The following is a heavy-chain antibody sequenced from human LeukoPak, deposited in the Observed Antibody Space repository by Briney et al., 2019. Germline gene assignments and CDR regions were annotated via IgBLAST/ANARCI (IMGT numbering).Heavy chain of an antibody. Sequence: PSETLSLTCTVSGGSISNYYWSWIRQPPGKGLEWIGCIFYSGSTNYNPSLKSRVTISVDTSKNQFSLKLSSVTAADTALYYCARGQRIAVAGTFYYYYMDVWGKGTTVTVSS. V-gene: IGHV4-59*01. CDR2: IFYSGST. CDR3: ARGQRIAVAGTFYYYYMDV. D-gene: IGHD6-19*01. CDR1: GGSISNYY. J-gene: IGHJ6*03.